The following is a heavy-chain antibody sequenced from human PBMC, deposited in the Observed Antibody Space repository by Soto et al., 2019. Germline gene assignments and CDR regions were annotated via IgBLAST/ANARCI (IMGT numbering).Heavy chain of an antibody. CDR1: GFTFSSYA. D-gene: IGHD3-10*01. J-gene: IGHJ4*02. CDR3: AKGAVFGLGDS. V-gene: IGHV3-23*01. Sequence: EVQLLESGGGLLQPGGSLRLSCAVSGFTFSSYAMNWVRQAPGKGLEWVSTITGSGDTTYYADSLKGRFTISRDNSKNTLYLQMNSLRADDAAVYYCAKGAVFGLGDSWGQGTLVTVSS. CDR2: ITGSGDTT.